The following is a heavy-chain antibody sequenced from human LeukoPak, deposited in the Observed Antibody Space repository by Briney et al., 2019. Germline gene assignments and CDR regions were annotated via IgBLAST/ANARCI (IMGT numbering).Heavy chain of an antibody. Sequence: SETLSLTCTVSGGSISSSSYYWGWIRQPPGKGLEWIGSIYYSGSTYYNPSLKSRVTISVDTSKNQFSLKLSSVTAADTAVYYCARVPTGIVVVPAALYYYYYMDVWGKGTTVTVSS. CDR2: IYYSGST. CDR1: GGSISSSSYY. D-gene: IGHD2-2*01. V-gene: IGHV4-39*07. J-gene: IGHJ6*03. CDR3: ARVPTGIVVVPAALYYYYYMDV.